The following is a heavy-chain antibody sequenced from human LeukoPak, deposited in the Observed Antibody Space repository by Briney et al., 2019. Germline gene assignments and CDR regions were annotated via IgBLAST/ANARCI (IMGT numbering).Heavy chain of an antibody. J-gene: IGHJ4*02. Sequence: GGSLRLSCAASGFTFSTYGMSWVRQAPGKGLDWVSAVSGRNANTYYADSVKGRFTISRDNSKNTLYLQMNSLRAEDTAVYYCAKRSDYGGDWKYFDYWGQGTPVTGSS. CDR1: GFTFSTYG. V-gene: IGHV3-23*01. CDR2: VSGRNANT. D-gene: IGHD4-23*01. CDR3: AKRSDYGGDWKYFDY.